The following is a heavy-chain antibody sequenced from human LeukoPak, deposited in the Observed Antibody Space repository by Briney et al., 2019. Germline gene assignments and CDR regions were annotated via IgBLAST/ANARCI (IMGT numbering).Heavy chain of an antibody. Sequence: SETLSLTCTVSGGSISRSKYNWGWIRQPPGKGLEWIGNIFYTGNTYYSPSLKSRVTVSVDTSENQFSLRLSSVGPADTAVYFCAAAESYCGGDCSTNWYFGLWGRGTLVTVSS. CDR2: IFYTGNT. D-gene: IGHD2-21*02. J-gene: IGHJ2*01. V-gene: IGHV4-39*01. CDR1: GGSISRSKYN. CDR3: AAAESYCGGDCSTNWYFGL.